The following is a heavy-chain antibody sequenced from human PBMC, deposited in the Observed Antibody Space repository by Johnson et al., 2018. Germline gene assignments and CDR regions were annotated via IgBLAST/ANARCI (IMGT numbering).Heavy chain of an antibody. D-gene: IGHD3-10*01. CDR2: ISSSGSTI. CDR1: GFTFSDYY. Sequence: QVQLVQSGGGLVKPGGSLRLSCAASGFTFSDYYMSWIRQAPGKGLEWVSYISSSGSTIYYADSVKGRFTISRDNAKNSLCLQMNSLRAEDTAVYYCARRDYYGSGPAPPAEYFQHWGQGTLVTVSS. J-gene: IGHJ1*01. V-gene: IGHV3-11*01. CDR3: ARRDYYGSGPAPPAEYFQH.